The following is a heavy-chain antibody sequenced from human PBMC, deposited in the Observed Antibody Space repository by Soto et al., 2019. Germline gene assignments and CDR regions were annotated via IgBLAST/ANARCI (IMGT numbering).Heavy chain of an antibody. Sequence: GGSLRLSCAASGFTFSSYWMHWVRQASGKGLVWVSRIHSDGSSTSYADSVKGRFTISRDNAKNTLYLQMNSLRAEDTAVYYCTGHYGSGSLPRGDAFDIWGQGTMVTVSS. CDR2: IHSDGSST. CDR1: GFTFSSYW. CDR3: TGHYGSGSLPRGDAFDI. V-gene: IGHV3-74*01. D-gene: IGHD3-10*01. J-gene: IGHJ3*02.